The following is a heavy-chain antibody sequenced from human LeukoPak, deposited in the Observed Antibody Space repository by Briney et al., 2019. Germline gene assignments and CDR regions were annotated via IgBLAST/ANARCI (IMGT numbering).Heavy chain of an antibody. CDR3: ASIGYCSGGSCYSELVYMDV. D-gene: IGHD2-15*01. CDR1: GFTFSSYS. V-gene: IGHV3-48*01. CDR2: ISSSSSTI. Sequence: PGGSLRLSCAASGFTFSSYSMNWVRQAPGKGLEWVSYISSSSSTIYYADSVKGRFTISRDNAKNSLYLQMNSLRAEDTAVYYCASIGYCSGGSCYSELVYMDVWGKGTTVTVSS. J-gene: IGHJ6*03.